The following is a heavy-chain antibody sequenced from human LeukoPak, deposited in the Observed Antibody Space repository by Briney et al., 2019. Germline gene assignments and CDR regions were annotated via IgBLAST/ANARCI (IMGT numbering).Heavy chain of an antibody. CDR1: GGSISNYY. J-gene: IGHJ2*01. D-gene: IGHD5-24*01. Sequence: SETLSLTCTVSGGSISNYYWSWLRQPPEKGLEWIGYIYDSGSTNYNPSLKSRLTISVDTSKNQFSLKLSSVTAADTAIYYCARYARVKVADGRKWYFDLWGRDTLVTVSS. CDR3: ARYARVKVADGRKWYFDL. V-gene: IGHV4-59*01. CDR2: IYDSGST.